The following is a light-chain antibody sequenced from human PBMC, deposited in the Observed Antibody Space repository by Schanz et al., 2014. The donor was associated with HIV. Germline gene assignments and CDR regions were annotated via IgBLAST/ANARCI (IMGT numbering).Light chain of an antibody. V-gene: IGLV2-14*03. J-gene: IGLJ3*02. CDR2: DVS. CDR3: SSYAATSNVL. CDR1: SSDVGGYTY. Sequence: QSALTQPASVSGSPGQSITISCTGTSSDVGGYTYVSWYQQHPGKAPKLMIYDVSHRPLGVSNRFSGSKSGNTASLTISGLRAEDEADYYCSSYAATSNVLFGGGTKLTVL.